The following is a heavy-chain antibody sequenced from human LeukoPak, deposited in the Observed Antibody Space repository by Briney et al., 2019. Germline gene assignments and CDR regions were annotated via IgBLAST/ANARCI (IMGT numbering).Heavy chain of an antibody. CDR1: GFTFSSYS. V-gene: IGHV3-48*01. J-gene: IGHJ4*02. D-gene: IGHD4-17*01. CDR2: ISSSSSTI. CDR3: VWPLGGDYDGNPRSIDY. Sequence: QTGGSLRLFCAASGFTFSSYSMNWVRQAPGKGLEWVSYISSSSSTIYYADSVKGRFTISRDNAKNSLYLQMNSLRAEDTAVYYCVWPLGGDYDGNPRSIDYWGQGTLVTVSS.